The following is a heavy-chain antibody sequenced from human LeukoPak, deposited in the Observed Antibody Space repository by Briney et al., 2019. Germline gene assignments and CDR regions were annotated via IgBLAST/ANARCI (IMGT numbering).Heavy chain of an antibody. D-gene: IGHD5/OR15-5a*01. J-gene: IGHJ6*02. CDR2: IYHSGTT. CDR3: ARGLSLNPGYYYYGMDI. CDR1: GGSISNNHW. V-gene: IGHV4-4*02. Sequence: SVTLSLTCAVSGGSISNNHWWSWVRQPPGKGLEWIGEIYHSGTTNYNPSLKSRVTISVDESKNQFSLRLNSMTAADTAVYYCARGLSLNPGYYYYGMDIWGQGTTVTVSS.